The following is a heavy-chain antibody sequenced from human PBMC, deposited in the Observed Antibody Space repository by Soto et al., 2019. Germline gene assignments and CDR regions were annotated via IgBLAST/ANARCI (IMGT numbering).Heavy chain of an antibody. D-gene: IGHD3-10*01. CDR1: GGTFRSYS. J-gene: IGHJ4*02. CDR3: ARVGGPGGSGNYLDC. V-gene: IGHV1-69*08. CDR2: IIPIVGRS. Sequence: QVQLVQSGAEVKKPGSSVKVSCQASGGTFRSYSINWVRQAPGKGLEWMGRIIPIVGRSNYAQNFQGRVTLSADTTTTTAKMEQSSMRTEDKTVYYCARVGGPGGSGNYLDCWGQGTLVTVSS.